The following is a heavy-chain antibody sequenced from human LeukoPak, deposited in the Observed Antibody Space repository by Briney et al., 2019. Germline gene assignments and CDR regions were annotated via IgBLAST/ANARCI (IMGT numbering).Heavy chain of an antibody. V-gene: IGHV5-10-1*01. CDR2: IDPSDSYT. J-gene: IGHJ6*02. Sequence: GESLRISCKDSGHSFTSYWISWVRQMPGKGLEWMGRIDPSDSYTNYSPSFQGHVTISVDKSISTAYLQWTCLKSSDSAMYYCARRGYYYYGMDVWGQGTTVTVSS. D-gene: IGHD3-10*01. CDR3: ARRGYYYYGMDV. CDR1: GHSFTSYW.